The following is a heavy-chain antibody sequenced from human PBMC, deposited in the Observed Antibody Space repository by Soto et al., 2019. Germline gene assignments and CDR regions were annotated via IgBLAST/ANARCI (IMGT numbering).Heavy chain of an antibody. Sequence: EVQLVESGGGLVQPGGSLRLSCAASGFTFSDHYMDWVRQAPGKGLEWVGRTRNKANSYTTEYAASVKGRFTISRDDSKNSLYLQMNSLKTEDTAVYYCARESDSGSYAAAFNFDYWGQGTLVTVSS. CDR3: ARESDSGSYAAAFNFDY. D-gene: IGHD1-26*01. CDR1: GFTFSDHY. V-gene: IGHV3-72*01. J-gene: IGHJ4*02. CDR2: TRNKANSYTT.